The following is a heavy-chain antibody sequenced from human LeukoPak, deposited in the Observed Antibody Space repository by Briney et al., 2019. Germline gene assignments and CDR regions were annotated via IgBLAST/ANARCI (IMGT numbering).Heavy chain of an antibody. CDR1: GGSISSHC. CDR3: ARDNDCSGGSCYPNWFDP. CDR2: IYYSRST. Sequence: SETLSLTCTVSGGSISSHCWIWLRHPPGKGLKWIGYIYYSRSTNYHPSLKSRVTISVDTSKNQFSLKLSSVTAADTAVYYCARDNDCSGGSCYPNWFDPWGQGTLVTVSS. V-gene: IGHV4-59*11. D-gene: IGHD2-15*01. J-gene: IGHJ5*02.